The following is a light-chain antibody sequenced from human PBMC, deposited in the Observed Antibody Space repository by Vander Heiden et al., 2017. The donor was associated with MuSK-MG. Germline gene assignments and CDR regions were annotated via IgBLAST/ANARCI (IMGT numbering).Light chain of an antibody. CDR3: RSYTSSSIYVV. J-gene: IGLJ2*01. CDR1: SSDDGGYNY. V-gene: IGLV2-14*01. Sequence: QSALTQPASVSGSPGQSITISCPGTSSDDGGYNYVSWYQQQPGKAPKLMIYDGSNRPSGVSNRYSGSKSGNTASLTISGLQAEDEADYYCRSYTSSSIYVVFGGGTKLTVL. CDR2: DGS.